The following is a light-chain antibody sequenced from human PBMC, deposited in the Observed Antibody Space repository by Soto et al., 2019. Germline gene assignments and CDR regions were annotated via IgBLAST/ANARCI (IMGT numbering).Light chain of an antibody. CDR1: QGISNY. CDR3: QKQNRASLF. V-gene: IGKV1-27*01. CDR2: AAS. Sequence: DIQMTQSPSSLSASVGDRVTITCRASQGISNYLAWYQQKPGKVPKLLIYAASTLQSGVPSRFSGSGSGTDFTLTISSLRTEDVATAYCQKQNRASLFFGRGTKVEIK. J-gene: IGKJ4*01.